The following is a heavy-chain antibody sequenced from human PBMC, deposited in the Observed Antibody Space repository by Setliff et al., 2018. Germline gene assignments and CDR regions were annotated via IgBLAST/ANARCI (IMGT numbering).Heavy chain of an antibody. D-gene: IGHD3-10*01. J-gene: IGHJ4*02. CDR3: AASRAYTGAVEEWFLPKTFDF. V-gene: IGHV4-38-2*01. Sequence: PSETLSLTCAVSNFSVNSGYTWGWIRQPPGKGLEWIGIMFDNVGTFYNPSLKSRVTLSIDTSKNQFSLKLSSVTAADAALYYCAASRAYTGAVEEWFLPKTFDFWGQGSPVTVSS. CDR1: NFSVNSGYT. CDR2: MFDNVGT.